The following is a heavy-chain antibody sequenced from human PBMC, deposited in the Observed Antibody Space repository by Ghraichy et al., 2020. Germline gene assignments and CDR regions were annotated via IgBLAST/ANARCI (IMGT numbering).Heavy chain of an antibody. CDR3: AREDPAADNDAYDI. D-gene: IGHD6-13*01. V-gene: IGHV1-2*02. Sequence: ASVKVSCTASGYTFIDYYIHWVRQAPGQGLQWMGWINPGSGGTKYVQKFQGRVTMTRDTSINKVYMEVTGLRSDDTATFYCAREDPAADNDAYDIWGQGTVVIVSS. J-gene: IGHJ3*02. CDR2: INPGSGGT. CDR1: GYTFIDYY.